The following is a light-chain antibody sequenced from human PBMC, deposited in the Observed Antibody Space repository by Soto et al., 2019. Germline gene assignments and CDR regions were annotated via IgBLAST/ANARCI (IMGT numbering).Light chain of an antibody. CDR2: GAS. Sequence: EIVLTHSPDTLSLSPGERATLSCRASQSVGNNYLAWYQQRPGQAPRLVIYGASNRATGIPDRFSAWGSGTDFTFTISRLEPEDFAVYYCQQYGSSPPVTFGQGTKVDIK. CDR3: QQYGSSPPVT. V-gene: IGKV3-20*01. CDR1: QSVGNNY. J-gene: IGKJ1*01.